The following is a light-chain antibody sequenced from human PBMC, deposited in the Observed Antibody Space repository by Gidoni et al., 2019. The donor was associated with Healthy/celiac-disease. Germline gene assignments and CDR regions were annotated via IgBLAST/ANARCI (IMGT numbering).Light chain of an antibody. CDR2: GAS. Sequence: IELTHSQGTLSLAPGERATLSCRASQSVSSSYLAWYQQKPGQAPRLLIYGASSRATGIPDRFSGSGSGTDFTLTISSLEPEDFAVYYCQQYGSSSFTFGPGTKVDIK. CDR1: QSVSSSY. J-gene: IGKJ3*01. V-gene: IGKV3-20*01. CDR3: QQYGSSSFT.